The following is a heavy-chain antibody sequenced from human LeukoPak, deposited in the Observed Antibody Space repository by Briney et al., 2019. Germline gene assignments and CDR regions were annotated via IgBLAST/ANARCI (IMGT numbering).Heavy chain of an antibody. CDR2: IKQDGSEK. CDR3: ARDYDFWSGKDAFDI. J-gene: IGHJ3*02. V-gene: IGHV3-7*01. CDR1: GFTFSSYW. Sequence: GGSLRLSCAASGFTFSSYWMSWVRQARGKWLEWVANIKQDGSEKYYVDSVKGRFTISRDNAKNSLYLQMNSLRAEDTAVYYCARDYDFWSGKDAFDIWGQGTMVTVSS. D-gene: IGHD3-3*01.